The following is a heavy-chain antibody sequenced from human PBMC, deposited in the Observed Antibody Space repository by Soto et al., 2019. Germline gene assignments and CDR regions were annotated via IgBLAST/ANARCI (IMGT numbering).Heavy chain of an antibody. Sequence: GGSLRLSCAASGFTFSTYSMNWVRQAPGKGLEWVSYISSSSTYIYYADPVKGRFTISRDNAKNSLYLQMNSLRAEDTAVYYCITAVAGSFAPDYWGQGTLVTVYS. D-gene: IGHD6-19*01. CDR1: GFTFSTYS. J-gene: IGHJ4*02. CDR3: ITAVAGSFAPDY. V-gene: IGHV3-21*01. CDR2: ISSSSTYI.